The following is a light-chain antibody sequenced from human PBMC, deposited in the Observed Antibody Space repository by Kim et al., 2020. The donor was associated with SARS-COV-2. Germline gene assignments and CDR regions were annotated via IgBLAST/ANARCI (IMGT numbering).Light chain of an antibody. Sequence: PGQTASITCYGDKLGDKYACWYQQKPGQSPVLVIYQDSKRPSGIPERFSGSNAGNTATLTISGTQAMDEADYYCQAWDSSTASYVFGTGTKVTVL. J-gene: IGLJ1*01. CDR3: QAWDSSTASYV. V-gene: IGLV3-1*01. CDR2: QDS. CDR1: KLGDKY.